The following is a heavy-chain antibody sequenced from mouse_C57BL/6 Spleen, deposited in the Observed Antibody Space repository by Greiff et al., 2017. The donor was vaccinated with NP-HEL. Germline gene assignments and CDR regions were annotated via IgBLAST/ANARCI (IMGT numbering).Heavy chain of an antibody. CDR3: AREGGNYDYAVDY. V-gene: IGHV5-16*01. CDR1: GFTFSDYY. D-gene: IGHD2-1*01. J-gene: IGHJ4*01. Sequence: EVQLQESEGGLVQPGSSMKLSCTASGFTFSDYYMAWVRQVPEKGLEWVANINYDGSSTYYLDSLKSRFIISRDNAKNILYLQMSSLKSEDTATYYCAREGGNYDYAVDYWGQGTSVTVSS. CDR2: INYDGSST.